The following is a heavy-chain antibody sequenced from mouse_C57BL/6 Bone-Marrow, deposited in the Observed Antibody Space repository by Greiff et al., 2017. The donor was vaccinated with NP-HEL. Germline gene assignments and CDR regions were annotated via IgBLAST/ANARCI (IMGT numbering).Heavy chain of an antibody. J-gene: IGHJ4*01. Sequence: SGPELVKPGASVKMSCKASGYTFTDYNMHWVKQSHGKSLEWIGYINPNNGGTSYNQKFKGKATLTVNKSSSTAYMELRSLTSEDSAVYYCARRTTVVATDAMDYWGQGTSVTVSS. CDR2: INPNNGGT. D-gene: IGHD1-1*01. V-gene: IGHV1-22*01. CDR1: GYTFTDYN. CDR3: ARRTTVVATDAMDY.